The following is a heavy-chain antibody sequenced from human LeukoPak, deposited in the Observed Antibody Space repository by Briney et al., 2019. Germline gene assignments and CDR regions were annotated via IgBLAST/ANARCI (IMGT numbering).Heavy chain of an antibody. CDR1: GFTFSSYG. J-gene: IGHJ4*02. Sequence: PGGSLRLSCVVSGFTFSSYGMSWVRQAPGEGLEWVSAISGNGGKTYYTDSVKGRFTISRDNSKNTLYLQMNTLRVEDTARYYCARDGGDYQFPYWGQGTLVAVSS. V-gene: IGHV3-23*01. CDR2: ISGNGGKT. D-gene: IGHD4-17*01. CDR3: ARDGGDYQFPY.